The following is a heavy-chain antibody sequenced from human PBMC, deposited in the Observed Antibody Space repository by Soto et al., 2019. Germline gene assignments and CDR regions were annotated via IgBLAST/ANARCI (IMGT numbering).Heavy chain of an antibody. V-gene: IGHV3-23*01. CDR3: ASGAIDYCSGGSCYSGGYYFDY. J-gene: IGHJ4*02. D-gene: IGHD2-15*01. Sequence: GGSLRLSCAASGFTFSSYAMSWVRQAPGKGLEWVSAISGSGGSTYYADSVEGRFTISRDNSKNTLYLQMNSLRAEDTAVYYCASGAIDYCSGGSCYSGGYYFDYWGQGTLVTVSS. CDR1: GFTFSSYA. CDR2: ISGSGGST.